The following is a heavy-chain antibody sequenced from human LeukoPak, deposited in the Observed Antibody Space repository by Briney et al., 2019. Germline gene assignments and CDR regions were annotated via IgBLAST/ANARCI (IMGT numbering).Heavy chain of an antibody. D-gene: IGHD3-16*01. J-gene: IGHJ4*02. CDR3: ARAYDS. V-gene: IGHV4-38-2*02. CDR2: IYHSGSP. CDR1: GYSLSSGYH. Sequence: PSETLSLTCTVSGYSLSSGYHWGWIRQPPGKGLEWIDNIYHSGSPYYNLSLKSRVSISVDTSKNQFSLKLTSVTAADTAVYYCARAYDSWGQGTPVTVSS.